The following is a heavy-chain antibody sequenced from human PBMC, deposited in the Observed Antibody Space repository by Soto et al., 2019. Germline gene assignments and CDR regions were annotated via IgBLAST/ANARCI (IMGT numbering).Heavy chain of an antibody. J-gene: IGHJ4*02. CDR3: ATGVGITGTTGPYY. CDR1: GFTVSSNY. D-gene: IGHD1-7*01. V-gene: IGHV3-53*01. CDR2: IYSGGST. Sequence: GGSLRLSCAASGFTVSSNYMSWVRQAPGKGLEWVSVIYSGGSTYYADSVKGRFTISRDNSKNTLYLQMNSLRAEDTAVYYCATGVGITGTTGPYYWGQGTLVTVSS.